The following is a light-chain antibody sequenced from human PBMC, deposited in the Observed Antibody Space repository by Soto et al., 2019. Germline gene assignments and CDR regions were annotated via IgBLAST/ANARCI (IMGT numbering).Light chain of an antibody. CDR2: STS. Sequence: QSVLTQPPSASGTPGQIVAISCSGSSSNIGSNTVTWCQQLPGTAPKLLIYSTSQRSSGVPGRFSGSKSGASASLSISGLQSEDEAGYYCAAWDDRLDVYVFGTGTKVTVL. V-gene: IGLV1-44*01. CDR1: SSNIGSNT. J-gene: IGLJ1*01. CDR3: AAWDDRLDVYV.